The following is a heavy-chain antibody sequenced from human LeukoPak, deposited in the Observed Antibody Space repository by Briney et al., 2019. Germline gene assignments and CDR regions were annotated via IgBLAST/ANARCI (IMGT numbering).Heavy chain of an antibody. CDR1: GFTFSSYW. CDR2: INTDGSTT. CDR3: ARGDGSGSYRDTFDY. V-gene: IGHV3-74*01. D-gene: IGHD3-10*01. J-gene: IGHJ4*02. Sequence: GGSLRLSCAASGFTFSSYWMHWVRQAPGKGLVWVPRINTDGSTTNYADSVKGRFTVSRDNAKNTLYLQMNSLRAEDTAMYYCARGDGSGSYRDTFDYWGRGTLVTVSS.